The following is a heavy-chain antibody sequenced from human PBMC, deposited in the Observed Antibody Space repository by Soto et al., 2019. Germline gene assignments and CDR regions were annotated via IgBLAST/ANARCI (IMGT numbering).Heavy chain of an antibody. CDR1: GFTFSDYY. D-gene: IGHD4-17*01. CDR3: ARQTTVVTPYAFDI. J-gene: IGHJ3*02. CDR2: ISSSGSTI. Sequence: VGSLRLSCAASGFTFSDYYMSWIRQAPGKGLEWVSYISSSGSTIYYADSVKGRFTISRDNAKNSLYLQMNSLRAEDTAVYYCARQTTVVTPYAFDIWGQGTMVTVSS. V-gene: IGHV3-11*01.